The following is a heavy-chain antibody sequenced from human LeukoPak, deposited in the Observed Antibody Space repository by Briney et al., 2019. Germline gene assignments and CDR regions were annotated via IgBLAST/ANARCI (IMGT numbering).Heavy chain of an antibody. CDR1: GDSISRSTYY. D-gene: IGHD6-25*01. CDR2: VYYGRSP. CDR3: ARSSGTGTFSY. V-gene: IGHV4-39*02. J-gene: IGHJ4*02. Sequence: SETLSLTCAVSGDSISRSTYYWAWIRQPPGKGLEWIGSVYYGRSPYFNPFLESRATISVDTSKNHFSLKMSSVTAADTAVYYCARSSGTGTFSYWGQGTLVTVSS.